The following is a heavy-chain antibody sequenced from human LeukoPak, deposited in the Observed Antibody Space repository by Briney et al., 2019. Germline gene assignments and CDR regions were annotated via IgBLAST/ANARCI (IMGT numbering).Heavy chain of an antibody. J-gene: IGHJ4*02. D-gene: IGHD3-10*01. CDR3: VRELSGSFDY. CDR2: IKSKTNGGTT. V-gene: IGHV3-15*07. Sequence: GGSLRLSCAVSGFPFSDAWMNWVRQVPGRGLEWVGLIKSKTNGGTTDYTTPVKGRFTISRDDSKNTLYLQMNSLKIEDTAVYYCVRELSGSFDYWGQGTLVTVSA. CDR1: GFPFSDAW.